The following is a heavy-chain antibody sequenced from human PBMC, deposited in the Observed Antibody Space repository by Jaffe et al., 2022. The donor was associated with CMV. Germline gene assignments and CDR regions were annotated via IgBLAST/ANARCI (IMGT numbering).Heavy chain of an antibody. J-gene: IGHJ6*03. CDR2: IRSKAYGGTT. CDR1: GFTFGDYA. CDR3: TRDQGEKIGAWYYYYMDV. Sequence: EVQLVESGGGLVQPGRSLRLSCTASGFTFGDYAMSWVRQAPGKGLEWVGFIRSKAYGGTTEYAASVKGRFTISRDDSKSIAYLQMNSLKTEDTAVYYCTRDQGEKIGAWYYYYMDVWGKGTTVTVSS. D-gene: IGHD3-10*01. V-gene: IGHV3-49*04.